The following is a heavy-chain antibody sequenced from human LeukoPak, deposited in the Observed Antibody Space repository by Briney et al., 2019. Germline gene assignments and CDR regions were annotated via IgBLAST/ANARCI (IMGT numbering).Heavy chain of an antibody. CDR2: IYYSGCT. J-gene: IGHJ6*02. CDR3: AYGMDV. V-gene: IGHV4-59*01. CDR1: GGSISSYY. Sequence: PSETLSLTCTVSGGSISSYYWSWIRQPPGKGLEWIGYIYYSGCTNYNPSLKSRVTISVDTSKNQFSLKLSSVTAADTAVYYCAYGMDVWGQGTTVTVSS.